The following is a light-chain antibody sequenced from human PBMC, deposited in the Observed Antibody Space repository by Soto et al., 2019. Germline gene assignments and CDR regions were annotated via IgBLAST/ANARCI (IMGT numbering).Light chain of an antibody. Sequence: DVQMTQSPSSLSAFVGDRVTITCRASQGIAPYLAWFQQKPGKVPKLLIYATSTLQSGVPSRFSGSGSGTDFTLTIIILQPEDVATYYCQKYNTAPLTFGGGTKVDI. V-gene: IGKV1-27*01. J-gene: IGKJ4*01. CDR1: QGIAPY. CDR3: QKYNTAPLT. CDR2: ATS.